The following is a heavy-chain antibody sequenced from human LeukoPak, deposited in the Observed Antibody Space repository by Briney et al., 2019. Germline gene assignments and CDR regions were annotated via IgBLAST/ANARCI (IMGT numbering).Heavy chain of an antibody. CDR2: INHSGST. J-gene: IGHJ4*02. D-gene: IGHD3-10*01. CDR1: GGSFSGYY. CDR3: ARDYYGSGSYYKLAY. V-gene: IGHV4-34*01. Sequence: PSETLSLTCAVYGGSFSGYYWSWIRQPPGKGLEWIGEINHSGSTNYNPPLKSRVTISVDTSKNQFSLKLSSVTAADTAVYYCARDYYGSGSYYKLAYWGQGTLVTVSS.